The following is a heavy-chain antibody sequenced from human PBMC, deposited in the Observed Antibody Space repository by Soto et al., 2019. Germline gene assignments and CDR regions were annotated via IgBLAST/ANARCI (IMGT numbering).Heavy chain of an antibody. V-gene: IGHV3-30*18. CDR3: AKDRHDWNRIGYFDY. Sequence: QVQLQESGGGVVQPGRSLRLSCTASGFTFSSYGMHWVRQAPGKGLEWVAVISYDGRNKFYADSVKGRFTISRDNSKNTLDLQMNSPRGEDSALYYCAKDRHDWNRIGYFDYWGQGTLVTVSA. CDR2: ISYDGRNK. CDR1: GFTFSSYG. D-gene: IGHD1-1*01. J-gene: IGHJ4*02.